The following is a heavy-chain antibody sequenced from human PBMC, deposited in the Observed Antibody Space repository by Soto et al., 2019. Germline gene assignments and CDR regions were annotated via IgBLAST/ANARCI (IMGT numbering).Heavy chain of an antibody. Sequence: PGGSLRLSCAASGFTVSSYGMHWVRQAPGKGLEWVAVLSYDGSNKYYADSVKGRFTISRDNSKNTLYLQMNSLRAEDTAVYYCATIPDYWGQGTLVTVSS. V-gene: IGHV3-30*03. J-gene: IGHJ4*02. CDR2: LSYDGSNK. CDR3: ATIPDY. D-gene: IGHD3-9*01. CDR1: GFTVSSYG.